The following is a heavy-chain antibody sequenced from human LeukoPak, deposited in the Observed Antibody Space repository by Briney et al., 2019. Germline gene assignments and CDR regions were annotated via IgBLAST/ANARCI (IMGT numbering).Heavy chain of an antibody. D-gene: IGHD6-19*01. J-gene: IGHJ4*02. CDR1: GDSVSGNRVA. CDR3: ARGFAEAVPGYFDY. Sequence: SQTLSLTCAISGDSVSGNRVAWNWIRQSPSRGLEWLGRTYYRSKWRNDFGSSVKSRITINPDTSKNQFSLQLNSVTPEDTAVYYCARGFAEAVPGYFDYWGQGTLVTVSS. V-gene: IGHV6-1*01. CDR2: TYYRSKWRN.